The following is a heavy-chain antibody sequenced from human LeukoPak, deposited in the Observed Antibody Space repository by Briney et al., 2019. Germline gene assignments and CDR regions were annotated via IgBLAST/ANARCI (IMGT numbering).Heavy chain of an antibody. V-gene: IGHV3-7*01. CDR3: ARDRRHDKLEQRV. J-gene: IGHJ4*02. Sequence: PGGSLRLSCAASGFTFSNYWMCWFRQAPGKRLEWVAKIKEDGSEGYYVDSVRGRFTISRDNAKNSLYLQMNSLEADDTAVYYCARDRRHDKLEQRVGGQGTLVTVSS. CDR2: IKEDGSEG. D-gene: IGHD1/OR15-1a*01. CDR1: GFTFSNYW.